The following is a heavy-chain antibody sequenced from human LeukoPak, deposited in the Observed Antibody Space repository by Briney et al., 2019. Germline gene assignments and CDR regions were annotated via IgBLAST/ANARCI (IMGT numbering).Heavy chain of an antibody. CDR2: ISSNGGST. CDR3: ARDGYYGSGSMDV. Sequence: PGGSLRLSCAASGFTFSSYAMHWVRQAPGKGLEYVSAISSNGGSTYYANSVKGRFTISRDNSKNTLYLQMNSLRAEDTAVYYCARDGYYGSGSMDVWGKGTTVTISS. CDR1: GFTFSSYA. D-gene: IGHD3-10*01. V-gene: IGHV3-64*01. J-gene: IGHJ6*03.